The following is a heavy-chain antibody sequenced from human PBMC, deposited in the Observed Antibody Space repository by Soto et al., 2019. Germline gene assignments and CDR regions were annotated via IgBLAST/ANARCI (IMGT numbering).Heavy chain of an antibody. CDR3: ARRYCSSTRCSNWYFDL. V-gene: IGHV4-4*02. CDR1: SGSISSSNW. CDR2: IYHSGSS. J-gene: IGHJ2*01. D-gene: IGHD2-2*01. Sequence: QVQLQESGPGLVKPSGTLSLTCAVSSGSISSSNWWSWVRQPPGKGLEWIGEIYHSGSSNYNPSLKGRVTISIDKSKNQFSLKLGSVTAADTAGYYCARRYCSSTRCSNWYFDLWGRGTLVTVSS.